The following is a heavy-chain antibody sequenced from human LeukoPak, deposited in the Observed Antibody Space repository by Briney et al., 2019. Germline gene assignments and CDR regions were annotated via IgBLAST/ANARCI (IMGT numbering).Heavy chain of an antibody. J-gene: IGHJ4*02. Sequence: GGSLRLSCAASGFTFSSYAMSWVRRAPGKGLEWVSAISGSGGSTYYADSVKGRFTISRDNSKNTLYLQMNSLRAEDTAVYYCAKDGVIVVTGDFDYWGQGTLVTVSS. CDR3: AKDGVIVVTGDFDY. D-gene: IGHD5-12*01. V-gene: IGHV3-23*01. CDR2: ISGSGGST. CDR1: GFTFSSYA.